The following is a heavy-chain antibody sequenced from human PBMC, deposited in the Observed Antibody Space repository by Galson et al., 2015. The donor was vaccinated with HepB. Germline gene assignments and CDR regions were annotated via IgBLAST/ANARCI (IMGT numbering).Heavy chain of an antibody. J-gene: IGHJ2*01. D-gene: IGHD2-8*01. CDR1: GFMFSSYA. Sequence: SLRLSCAASGFMFSSYAMSWVRQAPGKGLEWVSALSGTDTSTYYADSVKGRFSVSRDNSKNTLYLQMSSLRAEDTAVYYCAKGRQYCSNGVCYAGSWYFDLWGRGTLVSVSS. V-gene: IGHV3-23*01. CDR3: AKGRQYCSNGVCYAGSWYFDL. CDR2: LSGTDTST.